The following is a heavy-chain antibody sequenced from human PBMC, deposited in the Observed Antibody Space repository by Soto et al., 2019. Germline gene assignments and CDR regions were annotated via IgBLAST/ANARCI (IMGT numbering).Heavy chain of an antibody. D-gene: IGHD3-10*01. CDR3: AREGGSGIYYNIPPLGRADYYYYYGMDV. CDR2: ISYEGSNK. CDR1: GFTFSSYA. J-gene: IGHJ6*02. V-gene: IGHV3-30-3*01. Sequence: AGGALRLSCATSGFTFSSYAMHWGRQGPGKGLEWGAVISYEGSNKYYADSVKGRFTISRDNSKNTLYLQMNSLRAEDTAVYYCAREGGSGIYYNIPPLGRADYYYYYGMDVWGQGTTVTVSS.